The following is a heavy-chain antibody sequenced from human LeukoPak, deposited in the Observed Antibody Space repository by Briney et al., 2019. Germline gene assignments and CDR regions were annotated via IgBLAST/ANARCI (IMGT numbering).Heavy chain of an antibody. CDR2: IYTIGST. Sequence: NPSETLSLTCTVSGGSISSYSWSWIRQPAGKGLEWIGHIYTIGSTNYNPSLKSRVTISVDTSKNQFSLKLSSVTAADTAVYYCAREPLMTTVTTGWYFDLWGRGTLVTVSS. CDR1: GGSISSYS. V-gene: IGHV4-4*07. D-gene: IGHD4-17*01. J-gene: IGHJ2*01. CDR3: AREPLMTTVTTGWYFDL.